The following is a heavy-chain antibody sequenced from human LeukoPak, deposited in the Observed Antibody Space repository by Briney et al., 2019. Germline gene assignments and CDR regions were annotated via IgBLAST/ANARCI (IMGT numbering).Heavy chain of an antibody. J-gene: IGHJ3*02. CDR2: IYTSGST. CDR3: ARDPAGRTYYDFWSGRDRGAFDI. CDR1: GGSISSYY. Sequence: PSETLSLTCTVSGGSISSYYWSWIRQPAGKGLEWIGRIYTSGSTNYNPPLKSRVTMSVDTSKNQFSLKLSSVTAADTAVYYCARDPAGRTYYDFWSGRDRGAFDIWGQGTMVTVSS. V-gene: IGHV4-4*07. D-gene: IGHD3-3*01.